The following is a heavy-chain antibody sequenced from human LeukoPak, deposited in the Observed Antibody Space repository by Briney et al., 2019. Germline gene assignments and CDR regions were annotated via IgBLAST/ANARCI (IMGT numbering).Heavy chain of an antibody. CDR2: IYTSGST. V-gene: IGHV4-61*02. Sequence: SQTLSLTCTVSGGSISSGSYYWSWIRQPAGKGLEWIGRIYTSGSTNYNPSLKSRVTISVDTSKNQFSLKLSSVTAADTAVYYCARDLIGPSYFDYWGQGTLVTVSS. CDR1: GGSISSGSYY. J-gene: IGHJ4*02. CDR3: ARDLIGPSYFDY.